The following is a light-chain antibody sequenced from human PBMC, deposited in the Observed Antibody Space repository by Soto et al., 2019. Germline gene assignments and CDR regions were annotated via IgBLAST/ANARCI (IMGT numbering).Light chain of an antibody. CDR2: EGS. J-gene: IGLJ2*01. CDR3: SSYAGWSTWV. Sequence: QSALTQPASVSGSPGQSITISCTGTSSDLGSYDLVSWYQQHPGKAPKLIIYEGSKRPSGVSDRFSGSKPAYTASLTISGLQTDDEADYYCSSYAGWSTWVFGGGTKVTVL. CDR1: SSDLGSYDL. V-gene: IGLV2-23*01.